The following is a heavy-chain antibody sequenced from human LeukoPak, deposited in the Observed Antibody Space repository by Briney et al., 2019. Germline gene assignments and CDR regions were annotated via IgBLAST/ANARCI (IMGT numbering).Heavy chain of an antibody. CDR1: GGSVSSGSYY. Sequence: PSETLSLTCTVSGGSVSSGSYYWSWIRQPPGKGLEWIGYIYYSGSTNYNPSLKSRVTISVDTSKNQFSLELSSVTAADTAVYYCARVYGDYGWVFDYWGQGTLVTVSS. J-gene: IGHJ4*02. V-gene: IGHV4-61*01. CDR3: ARVYGDYGWVFDY. CDR2: IYYSGST. D-gene: IGHD4-17*01.